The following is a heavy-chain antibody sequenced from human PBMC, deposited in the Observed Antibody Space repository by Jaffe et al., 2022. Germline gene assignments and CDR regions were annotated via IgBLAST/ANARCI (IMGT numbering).Heavy chain of an antibody. CDR2: ISSSGSTI. CDR3: ARDSDSSSWYSPVRYYYMDV. CDR1: GFTFSSYE. J-gene: IGHJ6*03. Sequence: EVQLVESGGGLVQPGGSLRLSCAASGFTFSSYEMNWVRQAPGKGLEWVSYISSSGSTIYYADSVKGRFTISRDNAKNSLYLQMNSLRAEDTAVYYCARDSDSSSWYSPVRYYYMDVWGKGTTVTVSS. V-gene: IGHV3-48*03. D-gene: IGHD6-13*01.